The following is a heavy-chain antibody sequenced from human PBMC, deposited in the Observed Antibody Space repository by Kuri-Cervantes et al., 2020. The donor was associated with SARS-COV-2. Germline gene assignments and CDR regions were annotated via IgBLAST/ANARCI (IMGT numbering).Heavy chain of an antibody. CDR1: GFTFSNAW. Sequence: GESLKISCAASGFTFSNAWMSWVRQAPGKGLEWVGCIKSKTDGGKTDYAAPVKGRFTISRDDSKSTLQLQMNSLKTEDTAMYYCTTEGCLTIFGVAHPPIDPFDIWGQGTLVTVSS. D-gene: IGHD3-3*01. J-gene: IGHJ4*02. CDR2: IKSKTDGGKT. V-gene: IGHV3-15*01. CDR3: TTEGCLTIFGVAHPPIDPFDI.